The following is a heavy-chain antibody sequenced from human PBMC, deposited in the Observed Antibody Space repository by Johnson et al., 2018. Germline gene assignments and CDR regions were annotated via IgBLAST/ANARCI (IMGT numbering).Heavy chain of an antibody. CDR2: MYGGGGT. CDR1: GFTVSSNY. Sequence: VQLVESGGGLVQPGGSLRLSCAASGFTVSSNYMSWVRQVPGKGLEWVSLMYGGGGTDYADSVQGRFTIPRDNSKNTLFLQRDSLRPEDTAVYFCARSVTYYYGSGRYYVYYMDVWGKGTTVTVSS. J-gene: IGHJ6*03. CDR3: ARSVTYYYGSGRYYVYYMDV. D-gene: IGHD3-10*01. V-gene: IGHV3-66*02.